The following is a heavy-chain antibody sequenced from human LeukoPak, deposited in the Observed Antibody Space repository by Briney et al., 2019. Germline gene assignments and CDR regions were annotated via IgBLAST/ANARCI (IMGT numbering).Heavy chain of an antibody. J-gene: IGHJ5*02. Sequence: PSETLSLTCAVSGDSISSSYYYWGWIRQPPGKGLEWIGSIYSSGTTYYNPSLKSRVTISVDASKNHFSLHLNSVTAADTAVYYCARRGTGSYSRFDPWGQGTLVTVSS. D-gene: IGHD1-26*01. CDR2: IYSSGTT. CDR1: GDSISSSYYY. V-gene: IGHV4-39*02. CDR3: ARRGTGSYSRFDP.